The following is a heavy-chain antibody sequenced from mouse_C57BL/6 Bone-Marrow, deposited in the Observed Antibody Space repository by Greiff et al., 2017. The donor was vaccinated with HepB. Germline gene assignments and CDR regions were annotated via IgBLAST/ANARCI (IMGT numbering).Heavy chain of an antibody. V-gene: IGHV14-4*01. CDR1: GFNIKDDY. Sequence: EVMLVESGAELVRPGASVKLSCTASGFNIKDDYMHWVKQRPEQGLEWIGWIDPENGDTEYASKFQGKATITADTSSNTAYLQLSSLTSEDTAVYYCTPSYYDYPYAMDYWGQGTSVTVSS. CDR3: TPSYYDYPYAMDY. J-gene: IGHJ4*01. D-gene: IGHD2-4*01. CDR2: IDPENGDT.